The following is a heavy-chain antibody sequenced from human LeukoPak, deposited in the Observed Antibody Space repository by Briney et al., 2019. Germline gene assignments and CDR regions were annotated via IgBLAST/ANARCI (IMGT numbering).Heavy chain of an antibody. CDR2: ISSSSSYI. Sequence: PGGSLRLSCAASGFTFSSYSMNWVRQAPGKGLEWVSSISSSSSYIYYADSVKGRFTISRDNAKNSLYLQMNSLRAEDTAVYYCARDLSLSSGYYVYWGQGTLVTVSS. CDR1: GFTFSSYS. D-gene: IGHD3-22*01. V-gene: IGHV3-21*01. CDR3: ARDLSLSSGYYVY. J-gene: IGHJ4*02.